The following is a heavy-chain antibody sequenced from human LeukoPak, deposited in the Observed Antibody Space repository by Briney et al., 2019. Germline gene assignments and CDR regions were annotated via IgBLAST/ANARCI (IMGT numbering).Heavy chain of an antibody. CDR2: ITSDGSGT. V-gene: IGHV3-74*01. D-gene: IGHD2-15*01. J-gene: IGHJ4*02. CDR1: GFTLSNYW. Sequence: GGSLRLSCVASGFTLSNYWMHWVRQAPGKGLVWVSRITSDGSGTSYADSVKGRFTISRDIPKNTLYLQMNSPRAEDTAVYYCARDGILGSHDYWGQGTLVTVSS. CDR3: ARDGILGSHDY.